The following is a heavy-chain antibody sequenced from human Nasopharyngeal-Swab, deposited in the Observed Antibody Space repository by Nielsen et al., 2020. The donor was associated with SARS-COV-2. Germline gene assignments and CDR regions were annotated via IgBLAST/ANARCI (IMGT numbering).Heavy chain of an antibody. D-gene: IGHD2-2*01. CDR2: IYPSDSDT. CDR1: GYTFSSYW. V-gene: IGHV5-51*01. J-gene: IGHJ5*02. Sequence: GGSLRLSCQGSGYTFSSYWIAWVRQMPGKGLEWMGMIYPSDSDTRYSPYFQGQVTMSVDKSINTAYLHWSSLKASDTAMYYCARHGGFCSSTNCYGGWCDPWGQGTQVIVSS. CDR3: ARHGGFCSSTNCYGGWCDP.